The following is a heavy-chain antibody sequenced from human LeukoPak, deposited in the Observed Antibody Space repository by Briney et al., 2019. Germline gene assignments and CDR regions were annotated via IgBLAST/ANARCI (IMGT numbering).Heavy chain of an antibody. J-gene: IGHJ5*02. CDR2: INPNSGGT. CDR3: ARDDSSSWYFGGGWFDP. Sequence: APVKVSCKASGYTFTGYYMHWVRQAPGQGLEWMGWINPNSGGTNYAQKFQGRVTMTRDTSISTAYMELSRLRSDDTAVYYCARDDSSSWYFGGGWFDPWGQGTLVTVSS. CDR1: GYTFTGYY. D-gene: IGHD6-13*01. V-gene: IGHV1-2*02.